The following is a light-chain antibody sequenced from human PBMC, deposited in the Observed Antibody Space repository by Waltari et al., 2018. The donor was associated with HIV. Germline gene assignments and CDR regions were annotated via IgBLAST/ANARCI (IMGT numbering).Light chain of an antibody. CDR2: RDN. V-gene: IGLV1-47*01. Sequence: QSVLTQPPSASGTPGQRVTNSCSGGSSNIGLYHVYWYQQFPGTAPKLLIYRDNQRPPWVLDRFSGSKSGTSASLVISGLRSEDEADYYCAAWDDRLSGLFGGGTKVTVL. CDR1: SSNIGLYH. J-gene: IGLJ2*01. CDR3: AAWDDRLSGL.